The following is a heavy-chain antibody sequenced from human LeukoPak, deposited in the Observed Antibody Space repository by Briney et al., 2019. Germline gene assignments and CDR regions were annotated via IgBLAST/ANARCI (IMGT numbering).Heavy chain of an antibody. J-gene: IGHJ4*02. CDR3: ARGPFSGSGSYYPPTYFDY. CDR2: IKQDGSEK. CDR1: GFTFSSYW. Sequence: GGSLRLSCAASGFTFSSYWMSWVRQAPGKGLEWVANIKQDGSEKYYVDSVKGRFTISRDNAKNSLYLQMNSLRAEDTAVYYCARGPFSGSGSYYPPTYFDYWGQGTLVTVSS. V-gene: IGHV3-7*01. D-gene: IGHD3-10*01.